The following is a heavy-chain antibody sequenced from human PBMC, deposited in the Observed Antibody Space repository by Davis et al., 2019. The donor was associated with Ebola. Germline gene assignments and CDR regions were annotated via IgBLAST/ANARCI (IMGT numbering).Heavy chain of an antibody. CDR3: ARLGYDFWSGTPYNWFDP. CDR1: GYSFTSYW. CDR2: IDPSDSYT. Sequence: GESLKISCKGSGYSFTSYWISWVRQMPGKGLEWMGRIDPSDSYTNYSPSFQGHVTISADKSISTAYLQWSSLKASDTAMYYCARLGYDFWSGTPYNWFDPWGQGTLVTVSS. V-gene: IGHV5-10-1*01. J-gene: IGHJ5*02. D-gene: IGHD3-3*01.